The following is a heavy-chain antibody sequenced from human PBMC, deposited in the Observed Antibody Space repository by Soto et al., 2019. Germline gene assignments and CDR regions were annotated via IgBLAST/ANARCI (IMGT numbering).Heavy chain of an antibody. V-gene: IGHV3-21*01. Sequence: EVQLVESGGGLVKPGGSLRLSCAASGFTFSSYSMNWVRQAPGKGLEWVSSISSSSSYIYYADSVKGRFTISRDNAKNSLYRQMNSLRAEDTAVYYCARGNTMVRGVISNSRGYWGQGTLVTVSS. J-gene: IGHJ4*02. CDR3: ARGNTMVRGVISNSRGY. CDR2: ISSSSSYI. CDR1: GFTFSSYS. D-gene: IGHD3-10*01.